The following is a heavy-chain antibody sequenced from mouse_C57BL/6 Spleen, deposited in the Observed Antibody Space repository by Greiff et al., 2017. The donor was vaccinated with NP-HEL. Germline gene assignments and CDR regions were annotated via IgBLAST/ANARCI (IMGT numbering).Heavy chain of an antibody. CDR3: ARRGRLYYFDY. Sequence: EVTLMESGGGLVKPGGSLKLSCAASGFTFSDYGMHWVRQAPETGLAWVAYISSGSSTIYYAATVKGRITISRYNAKTTLFLQMTSLRSEDTAMYYCARRGRLYYFDYWGQGTTLTVSS. J-gene: IGHJ2*01. D-gene: IGHD1-2*01. CDR2: ISSGSSTI. V-gene: IGHV5-17*01. CDR1: GFTFSDYG.